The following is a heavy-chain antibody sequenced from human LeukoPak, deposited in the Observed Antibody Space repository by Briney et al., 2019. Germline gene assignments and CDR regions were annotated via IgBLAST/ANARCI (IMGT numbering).Heavy chain of an antibody. J-gene: IGHJ4*02. CDR3: GRQGYTASHYFLDY. Sequence: PSETLSLTCTVSSGSINSYFWGWVRQPAGKGLEWLGRIYSSGTTHYNPSLKSRLTMSVATSKNQFSLNLRSVTAADTAIYYCGRQGYTASHYFLDYWSQGTLVSVSS. V-gene: IGHV4-4*07. CDR2: IYSSGTT. D-gene: IGHD5-12*01. CDR1: SGSINSYF.